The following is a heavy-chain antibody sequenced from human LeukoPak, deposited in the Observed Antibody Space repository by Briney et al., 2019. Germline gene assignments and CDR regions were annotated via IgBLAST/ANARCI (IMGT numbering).Heavy chain of an antibody. CDR1: GLAFSSYG. Sequence: PGRSLRLSCAASGLAFSSYGMHWVRQAPGKGLEWVAVISYDGSNKYYADSVKGRFTISRDNSRNTVYLQMNSLRAEDTAVYYCAKGRRYCSGGSCYYFDYWGQGTLVTVSS. D-gene: IGHD2-15*01. V-gene: IGHV3-30*18. CDR3: AKGRRYCSGGSCYYFDY. J-gene: IGHJ4*02. CDR2: ISYDGSNK.